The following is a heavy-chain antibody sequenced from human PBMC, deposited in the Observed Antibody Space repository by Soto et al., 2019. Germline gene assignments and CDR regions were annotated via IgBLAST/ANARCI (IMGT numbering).Heavy chain of an antibody. CDR2: IYYSGST. CDR3: ASTSAIVVVPAAILYYYGMDV. CDR1: GGSISSGGYY. J-gene: IGHJ6*02. Sequence: QVQLQESGPGLVKPSQTLSLTCTVSGGSISSGGYYWSWIRQHPGKGLEWIGYIYYSGSTYYNPSLKSRVTISVDTSKNQFSLKLSSVTAADTAVYYCASTSAIVVVPAAILYYYGMDVWGQGTTVTVSS. D-gene: IGHD2-2*01. V-gene: IGHV4-31*03.